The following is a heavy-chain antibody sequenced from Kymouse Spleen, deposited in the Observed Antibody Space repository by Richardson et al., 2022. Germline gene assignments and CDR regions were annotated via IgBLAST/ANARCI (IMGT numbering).Heavy chain of an antibody. CDR3: ARKLEPAALYYYGSGSYAFDI. D-gene: IGHD3-10*01. V-gene: IGHV4-31*03. CDR2: IYYSGST. Sequence: QVQLQESGPGLVKPSQTLSLTCTVSGGSISSGGYYWSWIRQHPGKGLEWIGYIYYSGSTYYNPSLKSRVTISVDTSKNQFSLKLSSVTAADTAVYYCARKLEPAALYYYGSGSYAFDIWGQGTMVTVSS. J-gene: IGHJ3*02. CDR1: GGSISSGGYY.